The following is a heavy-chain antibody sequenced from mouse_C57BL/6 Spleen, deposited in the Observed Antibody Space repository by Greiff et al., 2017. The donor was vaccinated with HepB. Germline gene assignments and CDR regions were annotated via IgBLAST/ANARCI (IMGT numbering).Heavy chain of an antibody. V-gene: IGHV1-50*01. Sequence: QVQLQQPGAELVKPGASVKLSCKASGYTFTSYWMQWVKQRPGQGLEWIGEIDPSDSYTNYNQKFKGKATLTVDTSSSTAYMQLSSLTSEDSAVYYCARSGGLRRSGYFDVWGTGTTVTVSS. CDR3: ARSGGLRRSGYFDV. CDR2: IDPSDSYT. D-gene: IGHD2-4*01. CDR1: GYTFTSYW. J-gene: IGHJ1*03.